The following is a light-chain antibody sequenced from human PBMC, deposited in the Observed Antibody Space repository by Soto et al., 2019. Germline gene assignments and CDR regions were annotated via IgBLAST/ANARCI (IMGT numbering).Light chain of an antibody. CDR2: GAS. Sequence: VLTQSPGTLSSSPGGRVSLSCRASQIVSNNYLAWYQQKSGQAPRLLIFGASNRATGIPDRFSGSGSGTDFTLTISGLGREDFAVYFCQKYSGSGLTSGGGTKV. CDR3: QKYSGSGLT. V-gene: IGKV3-20*01. CDR1: QIVSNNY. J-gene: IGKJ4*01.